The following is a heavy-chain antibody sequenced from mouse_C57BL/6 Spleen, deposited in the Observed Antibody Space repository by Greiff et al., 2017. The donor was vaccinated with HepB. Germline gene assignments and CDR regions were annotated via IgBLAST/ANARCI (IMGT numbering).Heavy chain of an antibody. CDR1: GYTFTDYN. CDR2: INPNNGGT. CDR3: ARSDSNAYYAMDY. J-gene: IGHJ4*01. D-gene: IGHD2-5*01. Sequence: EVQGVESGPELVKPGASVKIPCKASGYTFTDYNMDWVKQSHGKSLEWIGDINPNNGGTIYNQKFKGKATLTVDKSSSTAYMELRSLTSEDTAVYYCARSDSNAYYAMDYWGQGTSVTVSS. V-gene: IGHV1-18*01.